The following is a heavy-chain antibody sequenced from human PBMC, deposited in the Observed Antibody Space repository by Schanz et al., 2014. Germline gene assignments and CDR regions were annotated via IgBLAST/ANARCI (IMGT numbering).Heavy chain of an antibody. Sequence: QLVGSGGGLIQPGGSLRLSCAASGFTFRDYYMSWIRQAPGKGLEWVSDISSGSSYANYADSVKGRFTISRDNSKNILYLQMNSLRAEDTAVYYCAKARRKSNCSGGRCFHYSYYGMDVWGQGTTVTVSS. CDR1: GFTFRDYY. J-gene: IGHJ6*02. CDR3: AKARRKSNCSGGRCFHYSYYGMDV. D-gene: IGHD2-15*01. V-gene: IGHV3-11*05. CDR2: ISSGSSYA.